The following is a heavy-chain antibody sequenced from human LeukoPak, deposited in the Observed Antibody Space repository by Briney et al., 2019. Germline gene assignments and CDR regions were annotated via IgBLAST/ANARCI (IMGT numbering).Heavy chain of an antibody. CDR3: AREPLCSGGSCYSSKYMDV. D-gene: IGHD2-15*01. CDR1: GDSVSSNSAA. Sequence: SQTLSLTCAISGDSVSSNSAAWNWIRQSPSRGLEWLGRTYYRSKWYYDSAVSVKSRITINPDTSKNQFSLQLNSVTPEDTAVYYCAREPLCSGGSCYSSKYMDVWGKGTTVTVSS. V-gene: IGHV6-1*01. CDR2: TYYRSKWYY. J-gene: IGHJ6*03.